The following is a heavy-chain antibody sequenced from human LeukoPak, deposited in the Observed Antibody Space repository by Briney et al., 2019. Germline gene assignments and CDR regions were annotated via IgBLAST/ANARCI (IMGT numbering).Heavy chain of an antibody. D-gene: IGHD6-13*01. CDR2: IIPIFGTA. V-gene: IGHV1-69*13. CDR3: ALAPAAANPYYYYGMDV. Sequence: WASVKVSCTASGGTFSSYAISWVRQAPGQGLEWMGGIIPIFGTANYAQKFQGRVTITADESTSTAYMELSSLRSEDTAVYYCALAPAAANPYYYYGMDVWGQGTTVTVSS. CDR1: GGTFSSYA. J-gene: IGHJ6*02.